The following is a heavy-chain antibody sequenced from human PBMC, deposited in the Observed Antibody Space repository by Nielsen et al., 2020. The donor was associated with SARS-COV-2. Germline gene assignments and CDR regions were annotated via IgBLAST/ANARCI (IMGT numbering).Heavy chain of an antibody. V-gene: IGHV1-2*04. D-gene: IGHD2-15*01. Sequence: WVRQAPGQGLEWMGWINPNSGGTNYAQKFQGWITMTRDTSISTAYMELSSLRSEDTAVYYCARGVFAGYCSGGSCQNWFDPWGQGTLVTVSS. CDR2: INPNSGGT. J-gene: IGHJ5*02. CDR3: ARGVFAGYCSGGSCQNWFDP.